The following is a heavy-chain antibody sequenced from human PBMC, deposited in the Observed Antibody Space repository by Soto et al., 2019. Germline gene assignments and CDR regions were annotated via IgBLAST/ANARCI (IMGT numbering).Heavy chain of an antibody. CDR3: ARRSSGWYFDY. Sequence: EVQLLESGGGLVQPGGSLRLSCAASGFTFSSYAMTWVRQAPGKGLEWVSVISGSGGSTYYADSVKGRFTISRDNSKNTLYLQMTSLSAEDTAVYYCARRSSGWYFDYWGQGTLVTVSS. CDR1: GFTFSSYA. D-gene: IGHD6-19*01. V-gene: IGHV3-23*01. J-gene: IGHJ4*02. CDR2: ISGSGGST.